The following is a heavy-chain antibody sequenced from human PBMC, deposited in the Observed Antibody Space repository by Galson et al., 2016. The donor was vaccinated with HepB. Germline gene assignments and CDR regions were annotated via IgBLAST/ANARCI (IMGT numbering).Heavy chain of an antibody. J-gene: IGHJ3*02. D-gene: IGHD3-16*01. CDR2: IRGKPNNNAT. CDR3: TRLEAVDYDAAFDI. CDR1: GFTLSTSM. Sequence: SLRLSCAASGFTLSTSMMHWVRQASGKGLQWVGRIRGKPNNNATTFAPSAKGSFTISRDDSKNTVYLEMHNLKIEDTAMYYCTRLEAVDYDAAFDIWGPGTMVTVSS. V-gene: IGHV3-73*01.